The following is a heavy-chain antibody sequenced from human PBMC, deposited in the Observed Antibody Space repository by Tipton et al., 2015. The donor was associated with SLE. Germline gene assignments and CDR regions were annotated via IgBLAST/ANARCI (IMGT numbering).Heavy chain of an antibody. V-gene: IGHV4-39*07. CDR3: ARRLRSESLYGALDI. CDR1: GGSISSSSFC. D-gene: IGHD3-16*02. CDR2: IYSKGST. Sequence: LRLSCTVSGGSISSSSFCWGWIRQPPGKGLEWIGRIYSKGSTNSNPSLKSRVTISLDTSKNQFSLKLTSVTAADTAVYYCARRLRSESLYGALDIWGQGTMVTVSS. J-gene: IGHJ3*02.